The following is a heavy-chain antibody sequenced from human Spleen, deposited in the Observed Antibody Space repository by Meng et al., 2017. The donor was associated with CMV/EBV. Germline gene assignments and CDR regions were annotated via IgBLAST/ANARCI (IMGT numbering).Heavy chain of an antibody. CDR3: ARSHRFGEQLYDY. CDR1: GYTFTSYY. J-gene: IGHJ4*02. CDR2: IYTGDGRT. D-gene: IGHD3-10*01. Sequence: CKASGYTFTSYYMHWVRQAPGQGLEWMGIIYTGDGRTSYPQKFQGRVTMTRDTSTTTVYMELSSLRSEDTAVYYCARSHRFGEQLYDYWGQGTLVTVSS. V-gene: IGHV1-46*01.